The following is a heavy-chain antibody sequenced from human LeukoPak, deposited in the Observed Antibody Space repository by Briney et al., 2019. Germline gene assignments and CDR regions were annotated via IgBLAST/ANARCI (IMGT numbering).Heavy chain of an antibody. CDR1: GYSFTSYW. Sequence: GESLKISCKGSGYSFTSYWIGWVRQMPGKGLEWMGIIYPGDSDTRYSPSFQGQVTISADKSISTAYLQWSSLKASDTAMYYCARHRGSGSYPTYFDYWGQGTLVTVSS. CDR2: IYPGDSDT. CDR3: ARHRGSGSYPTYFDY. V-gene: IGHV5-51*01. D-gene: IGHD1-26*01. J-gene: IGHJ4*02.